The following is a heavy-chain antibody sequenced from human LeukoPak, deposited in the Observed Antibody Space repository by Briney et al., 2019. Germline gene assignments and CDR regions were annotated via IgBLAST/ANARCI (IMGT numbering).Heavy chain of an antibody. CDR3: ARAFDGAIVVVPAAPNWFDP. CDR1: GGSFSGYY. Sequence: SETLSPTCAVYGGSFSGYYWSWIRQPPGKGLEWIGEINHSGSTNYNPSLKSRVTISVDTSKNQFSLKLSSVTAADTAVYCCARAFDGAIVVVPAAPNWFDPWGQGTLVTVSS. V-gene: IGHV4-34*01. J-gene: IGHJ5*02. D-gene: IGHD2-2*01. CDR2: INHSGST.